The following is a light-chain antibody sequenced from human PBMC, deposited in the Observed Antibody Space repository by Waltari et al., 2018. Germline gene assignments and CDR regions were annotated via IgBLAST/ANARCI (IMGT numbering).Light chain of an antibody. Sequence: SYELTQPPSVSVSPGQPARITCSGDALPNKYAYWYQQTAGQVPMLLSSEDIKRQSGIPERFSASSSGTMATLTSSGVQVEDEADYYCYSTDSSGDIWLFGGGTKLTVL. V-gene: IGLV3-10*01. CDR1: ALPNKY. J-gene: IGLJ3*02. CDR3: YSTDSSGDIWL. CDR2: EDI.